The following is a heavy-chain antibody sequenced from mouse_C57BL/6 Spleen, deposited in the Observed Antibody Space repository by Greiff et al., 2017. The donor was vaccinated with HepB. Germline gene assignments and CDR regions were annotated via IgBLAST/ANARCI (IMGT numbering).Heavy chain of an antibody. V-gene: IGHV5-17*01. D-gene: IGHD2-2*01. CDR1: GFTFSDYG. J-gene: IGHJ4*01. CDR3: ARPGIYYGYDEYARDY. CDR2: ISSGSSTI. Sequence: EVQRVESGGGLVKPGGSLKLSCAASGFTFSDYGMHWVRQAPEKGLEWVAYISSGSSTIYSADTVKGRFTISRDNAKNTLFLQMTSLRSEDTAMYYCARPGIYYGYDEYARDYWGQGTSVTVSS.